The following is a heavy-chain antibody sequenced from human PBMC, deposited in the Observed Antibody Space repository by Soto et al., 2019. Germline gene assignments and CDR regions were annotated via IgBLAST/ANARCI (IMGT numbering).Heavy chain of an antibody. CDR3: ARTAIVASILYYYYGMDV. J-gene: IGHJ6*02. CDR2: ISAYNGNT. CDR1: GYTFTSYG. D-gene: IGHD5-12*01. V-gene: IGHV1-18*04. Sequence: ASVKVSCKASGYTFTSYGISWVRQAPGQGLEWMGWISAYNGNTNYAQKLQGRVTMTTDTSTSTAYMELRSLRSDDTAVYYCARTAIVASILYYYYGMDVWGQGTTVTVSS.